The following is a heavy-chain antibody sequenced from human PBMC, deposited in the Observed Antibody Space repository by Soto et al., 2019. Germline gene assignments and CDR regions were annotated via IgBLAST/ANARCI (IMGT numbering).Heavy chain of an antibody. CDR2: IYYSGST. CDR3: ARGSDIVVVPAANPNYGMDV. CDR1: GGSISSGGYY. Sequence: PSETLSLTFTVSGGSISSGGYYWSWIRQHPGKGLEWIGYIYYSGSTYYNPSLKSRVTVSVDTSKNQFSLKLSSVTAADTAVYYCARGSDIVVVPAANPNYGMDVWGQGTTVTVSS. J-gene: IGHJ6*02. V-gene: IGHV4-31*03. D-gene: IGHD2-2*01.